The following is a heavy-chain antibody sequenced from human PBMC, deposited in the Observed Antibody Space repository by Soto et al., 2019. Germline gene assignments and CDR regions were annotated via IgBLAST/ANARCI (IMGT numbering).Heavy chain of an antibody. D-gene: IGHD1-26*01. CDR1: GDTFTTYA. Sequence: QVQLVQSGAEEKKPGASVKVSCKASGDTFTTYAMHWVRQAPGQRLEWMGWINAGNGNTKYSQKFQGRVTITRDTSASTAYMELSSLRSEDTAVYYCARLGLIGSYYFEREDYWGQGTLVTVSS. V-gene: IGHV1-3*05. CDR2: INAGNGNT. J-gene: IGHJ4*02. CDR3: ARLGLIGSYYFEREDY.